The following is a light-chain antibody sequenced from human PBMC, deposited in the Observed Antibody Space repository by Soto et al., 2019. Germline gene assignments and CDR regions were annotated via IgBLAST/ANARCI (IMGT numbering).Light chain of an antibody. J-gene: IGLJ2*01. Sequence: QSVLTQPPSASGSPGQSVTISCTGTSSDVGGYNYVSWYQQRPGKAPKLMIYEVSKRPSGVPDRFSGSKSGNTASLTVSGLQVEDEADYYCSSFEASNNLLFGGGTKLTVL. CDR1: SSDVGGYNY. V-gene: IGLV2-8*01. CDR3: SSFEASNNLL. CDR2: EVS.